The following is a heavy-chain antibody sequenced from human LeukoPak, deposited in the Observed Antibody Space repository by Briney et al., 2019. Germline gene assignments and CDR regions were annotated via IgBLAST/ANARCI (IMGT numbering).Heavy chain of an antibody. D-gene: IGHD6-6*01. V-gene: IGHV1-3*01. Sequence: ASVKVSCKTSGYTFTNYAMHWVRQAPGQRLEWMGWINAGNGNTKYSQKFQGRVTITRDTSASTAYMELSSLRSEDTAVYYCARADPTEYSSSRGYYFDSWGQGVLVIVSS. J-gene: IGHJ4*02. CDR1: GYTFTNYA. CDR2: INAGNGNT. CDR3: ARADPTEYSSSRGYYFDS.